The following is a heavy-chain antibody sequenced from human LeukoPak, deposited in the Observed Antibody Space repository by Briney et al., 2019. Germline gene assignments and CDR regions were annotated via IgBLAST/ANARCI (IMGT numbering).Heavy chain of an antibody. CDR2: IIHSGGT. D-gene: IGHD6-19*01. CDR1: GGSFSGYY. J-gene: IGHJ3*02. CDR3: ARGFFYQWLARGAFDI. Sequence: TSETLSLTCAVYGGSFSGYYWSWIRQPPGKGLEWIGEIIHSGGTNYNPSLKSRVTISVDTSKKHFSLKLSSVTAADTAVYYCARGFFYQWLARGAFDIWGQGTMVSVSS. V-gene: IGHV4-34*01.